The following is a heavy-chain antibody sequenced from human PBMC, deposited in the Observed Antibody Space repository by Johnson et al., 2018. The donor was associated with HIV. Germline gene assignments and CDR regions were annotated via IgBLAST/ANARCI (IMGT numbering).Heavy chain of an antibody. CDR1: RFTFKNYD. Sequence: QVQLVESGGGEVQPGGSLRLSCAASRFTFKNYDMNWVRQAPGKGLEWVAFIKYDGSTKDYGDSGKGRFTISRDNSKNTLYLQMNSLRTEDTAVYYCAKGLGGAFDIWGQGTMVTVSS. J-gene: IGHJ3*02. CDR2: IKYDGSTK. CDR3: AKGLGGAFDI. V-gene: IGHV3-30*02. D-gene: IGHD3-16*01.